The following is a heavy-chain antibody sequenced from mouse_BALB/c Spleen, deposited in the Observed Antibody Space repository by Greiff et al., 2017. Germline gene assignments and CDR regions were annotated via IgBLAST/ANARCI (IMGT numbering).Heavy chain of an antibody. CDR3: ARWFGYGNYNAMDY. J-gene: IGHJ4*01. V-gene: IGHV1-66*01. CDR2: IFPGSGNT. Sequence: VQLQQSGPELVKPGASVKISCKASGYSFTSYYIHWVKQRPGQGLEWIGRIFPGSGNTRYNEKFKGKATLTADTSSSTAYMQLSSLTSEDSAVYFCARWFGYGNYNAMDYWGQGTSVTVSS. CDR1: GYSFTSYY. D-gene: IGHD2-1*01.